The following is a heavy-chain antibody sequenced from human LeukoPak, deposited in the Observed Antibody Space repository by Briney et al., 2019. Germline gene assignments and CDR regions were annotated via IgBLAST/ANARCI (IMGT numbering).Heavy chain of an antibody. J-gene: IGHJ5*02. CDR1: GGTFSSYA. CDR2: IIPILGIA. V-gene: IGHV1-69*04. CDR3: AGVGYYDSSGYFRGSSDWFDP. Sequence: GASVKVSCKASGGTFSSYAISWVRQAPGQGLEWMGRIIPILGIANYAQKFQGRVTITADKSTSTAYMELSSLRSEDTAVYYCAGVGYYDSSGYFRGSSDWFDPWGQGTLVTVSS. D-gene: IGHD3-22*01.